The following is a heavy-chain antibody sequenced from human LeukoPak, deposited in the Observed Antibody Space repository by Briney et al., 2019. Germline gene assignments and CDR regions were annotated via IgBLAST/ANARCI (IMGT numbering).Heavy chain of an antibody. Sequence: GGSLRLSCGVSGLSFSGQWMNWVRQAPGQGLEWVANIKYDGIEKYYVASVRGRFTISRDDAKNSLSLQMNNMRAEDTAVYYCAFNNNFKYWGQGTQVTVSS. CDR3: AFNNNFKY. CDR1: GLSFSGQW. V-gene: IGHV3-7*01. J-gene: IGHJ4*02. CDR2: IKYDGIEK. D-gene: IGHD4-11*01.